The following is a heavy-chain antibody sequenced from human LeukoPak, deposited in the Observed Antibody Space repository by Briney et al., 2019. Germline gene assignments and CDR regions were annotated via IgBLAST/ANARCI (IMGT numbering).Heavy chain of an antibody. V-gene: IGHV3-74*01. CDR3: ARGGGYSSGAIDY. J-gene: IGHJ4*02. CDR2: INSDGSST. CDR1: GFTFSSYW. D-gene: IGHD6-19*01. Sequence: PGGSLRLSCAVSGFTFSSYWIYWVRQVPGKGLVWVSRINSDGSSTNYADSVKGRFTISRDNAKNTLCLQMNSLRAEDTALYYCARGGGYSSGAIDYWGQGTLVTVSS.